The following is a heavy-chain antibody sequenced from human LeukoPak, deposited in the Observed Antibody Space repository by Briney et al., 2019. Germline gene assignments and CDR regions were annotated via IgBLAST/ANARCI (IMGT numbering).Heavy chain of an antibody. Sequence: GGSLRLSSAASGFTFRGYWMSSVRQAPGKGLEGVANIKQDGSEKYYVDSVKGRFTFSRDKPENPLYLQLNSERANDAPRYLCAIDRGGDLPQARAFDIWGQGTMVTVSS. V-gene: IGHV3-7*01. CDR1: GFTFRGYW. CDR2: IKQDGSEK. CDR3: AIDRGGDLPQARAFDI. J-gene: IGHJ3*02. D-gene: IGHD4-17*01.